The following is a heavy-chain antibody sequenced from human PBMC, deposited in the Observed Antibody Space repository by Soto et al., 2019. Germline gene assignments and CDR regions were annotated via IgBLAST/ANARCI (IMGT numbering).Heavy chain of an antibody. Sequence: QVQLVQSGAEVKPPGASVKVSCKASGYTFSTYGICWVRQAPGQGPEWMGWINPYNGKTNYGQNFQGRVTMTTEPSRRTAYMELRSLRSDDTAVYYWARVQIVVVVAGVPGDSGGQGTLVTVSS. CDR2: INPYNGKT. J-gene: IGHJ5*01. D-gene: IGHD2-15*01. V-gene: IGHV1-18*01. CDR1: GYTFSTYG. CDR3: ARVQIVVVVAGVPGDS.